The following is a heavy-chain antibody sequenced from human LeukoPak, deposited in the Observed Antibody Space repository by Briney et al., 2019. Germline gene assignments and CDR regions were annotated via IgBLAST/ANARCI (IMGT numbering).Heavy chain of an antibody. CDR1: GFTFNMYS. D-gene: IGHD5-12*01. Sequence: GGSLRLSCAASGFTFNMYSMSWVRQAPGKGLEWVSIISRTSESIFYADSVKGRFTISRDNAKNSLYLQMDSLRAEDTAVYYCARDVNKYSGYDFFDCWGQGTLVTVSS. CDR3: ARDVNKYSGYDFFDC. CDR2: ISRTSESI. J-gene: IGHJ4*02. V-gene: IGHV3-21*01.